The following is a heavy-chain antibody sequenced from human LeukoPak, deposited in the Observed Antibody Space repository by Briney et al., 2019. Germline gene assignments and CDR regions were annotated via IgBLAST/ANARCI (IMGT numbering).Heavy chain of an antibody. J-gene: IGHJ6*03. Sequence: SETLSLTCVVFGGSLSGYYWSWIRQPPGKGLEWIGEINQSGSTRYNPSLKSRVAILVDTSKNQFSLNLNFMTAADTAVYYCARASSEPVISGYMDVWGRGTTVTVSS. CDR2: INQSGST. V-gene: IGHV4-34*01. CDR3: ARASSEPVISGYMDV. D-gene: IGHD1-14*01. CDR1: GGSLSGYY.